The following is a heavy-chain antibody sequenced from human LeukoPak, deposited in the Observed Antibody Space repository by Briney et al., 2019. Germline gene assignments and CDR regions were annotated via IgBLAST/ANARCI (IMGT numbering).Heavy chain of an antibody. V-gene: IGHV3-23*01. CDR3: ARCTASCYANAFDV. CDR1: GFTFNNNA. J-gene: IGHJ3*01. CDR2: INGGGDAT. D-gene: IGHD2-2*01. Sequence: PGGSLRLSCATSGFTFNNNAMSWVRQAPGKGLEWVSAINGGGDATEYAGSVKDRFTISRDNSKNTLYLQMNSLRPDDTAVYYCARCTASCYANAFDVWGQGTLLTVSS.